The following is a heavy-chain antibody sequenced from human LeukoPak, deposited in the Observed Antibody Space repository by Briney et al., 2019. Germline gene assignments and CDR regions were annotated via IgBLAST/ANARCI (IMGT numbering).Heavy chain of an antibody. Sequence: GRSLRLSCAASGFTFSSYGMHWVRQAPGKGLEWVAVISYDGSNKYYADSVKGRFTISRDNSKNTLYLQMNSLRAEDTAVYYCAKVRYGGYYYYFVYWGQGTLVTVSS. V-gene: IGHV3-30*18. J-gene: IGHJ4*02. CDR3: AKVRYGGYYYYFVY. CDR1: GFTFSSYG. D-gene: IGHD5-12*01. CDR2: ISYDGSNK.